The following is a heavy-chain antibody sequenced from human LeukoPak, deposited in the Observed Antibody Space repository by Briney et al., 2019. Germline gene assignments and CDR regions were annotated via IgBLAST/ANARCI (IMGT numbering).Heavy chain of an antibody. Sequence: GRSLRLSCAASGFTFDDYAMHWVRQAPGKGLEWVSGISWNSDSIAYADSVKGRFTISRDNAKNSLYLQMNSLRAEDTALYYCAKDFGRSAYDRPFDYWGQGTLVTVSS. V-gene: IGHV3-9*01. CDR1: GFTFDDYA. CDR3: AKDFGRSAYDRPFDY. J-gene: IGHJ4*02. CDR2: ISWNSDSI. D-gene: IGHD5-12*01.